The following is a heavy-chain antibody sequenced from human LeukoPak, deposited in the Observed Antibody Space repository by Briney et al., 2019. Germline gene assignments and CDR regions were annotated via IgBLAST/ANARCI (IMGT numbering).Heavy chain of an antibody. V-gene: IGHV1-69*13. CDR3: AREVNGRGDYVWGSYRYLDY. D-gene: IGHD3-16*02. CDR2: IIPIFGTA. CDR1: GGTFSSYA. Sequence: SVKVSCKASGGTFSSYAISWVRQAPGQGLEWMGGIIPIFGTANYAQKFQGRVTITADESTSTAYMGLSSLRSEGTAVYYCAREVNGRGDYVWGSYRYLDYWGQGTLVTVSS. J-gene: IGHJ4*02.